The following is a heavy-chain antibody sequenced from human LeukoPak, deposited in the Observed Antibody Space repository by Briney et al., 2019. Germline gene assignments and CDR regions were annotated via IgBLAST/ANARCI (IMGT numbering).Heavy chain of an antibody. D-gene: IGHD2/OR15-2a*01. CDR1: GYTFTSYD. V-gene: IGHV1-8*01. CDR3: ARSCSSFRGRGWFDP. Sequence: ASVKVSCKASGYTFTSYDINWVRQATGQGLEWMGWMNPNKGNTGYAQKFQGRVTMTRNTSISTAYMELSSLRSEDTAVYYCARSCSSFRGRGWFDPWGQGTLVTVSS. J-gene: IGHJ5*02. CDR2: MNPNKGNT.